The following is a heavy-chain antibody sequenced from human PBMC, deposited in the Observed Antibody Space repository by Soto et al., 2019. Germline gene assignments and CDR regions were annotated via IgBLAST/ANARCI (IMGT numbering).Heavy chain of an antibody. CDR3: VRRVSGNYDY. Sequence: EVQLAESGGGMVQPGGSLRLSCVASGFTFSSYDMHWVRQAPGKGLEYVSSISSNGGTTYYGNSVKGRFTISRDNFKNTLYLQMGSLRGEDMAVYYCVRRVSGNYDYWGQGTLGTVSS. D-gene: IGHD1-7*01. CDR1: GFTFSSYD. V-gene: IGHV3-64*01. J-gene: IGHJ4*02. CDR2: ISSNGGTT.